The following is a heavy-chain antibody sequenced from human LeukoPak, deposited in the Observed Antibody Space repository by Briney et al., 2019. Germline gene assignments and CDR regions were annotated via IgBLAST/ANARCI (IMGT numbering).Heavy chain of an antibody. CDR3: ARGGYYDSSGYYWFDY. D-gene: IGHD3-22*01. Sequence: PSEPLSLTCAVYVEPFCGYHWRCPPRPPGKAVEWLREFNHSGSTNYNASLKSRVTISVDTSKNQFSLKLSTVTAADTAVYYCARGGYYDSSGYYWFDYWGQGTLVTVSS. J-gene: IGHJ4*02. V-gene: IGHV4-34*01. CDR1: VEPFCGYH. CDR2: FNHSGST.